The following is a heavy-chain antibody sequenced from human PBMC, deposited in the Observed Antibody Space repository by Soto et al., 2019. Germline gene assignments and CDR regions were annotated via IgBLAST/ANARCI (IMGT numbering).Heavy chain of an antibody. V-gene: IGHV1-69*02. Sequence: QVQLVQSGAEVKKPGSSVKVSCKASGGTFSSYTISWVRQAPGQGLEWMGRIIPILGIANYAQKFQGRVTITADKSTSTAYMELSSLRSEDTAVYYCASTVRGRPYDPWGQGTLVTVSS. D-gene: IGHD3-10*01. CDR1: GGTFSSYT. CDR3: ASTVRGRPYDP. J-gene: IGHJ5*02. CDR2: IIPILGIA.